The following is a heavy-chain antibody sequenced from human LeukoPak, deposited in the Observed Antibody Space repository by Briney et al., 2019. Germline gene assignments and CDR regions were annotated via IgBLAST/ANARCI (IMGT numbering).Heavy chain of an antibody. CDR2: ISYDGSNK. CDR3: AKVAEGYDYFDY. V-gene: IGHV3-30-3*02. Sequence: SCKASGYTFTGYYMHWVRQAPGKGLEWVAVISYDGSNKYYADSVKGRFTISRDNSKNTLYLQMNSLRAEDTAVYYCAKVAEGYDYFDYWGQGTLVTVSS. D-gene: IGHD5-12*01. CDR1: GYTFTGYY. J-gene: IGHJ4*02.